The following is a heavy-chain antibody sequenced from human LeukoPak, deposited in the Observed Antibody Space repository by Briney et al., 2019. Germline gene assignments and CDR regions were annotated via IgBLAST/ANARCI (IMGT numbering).Heavy chain of an antibody. CDR2: INPSGGST. D-gene: IGHD6-13*01. Sequence: ASVKVSCKASGYTFTGYYMHWVRQAPGQGLEWVGIINPSGGSTSYAQKFQGRVTMTRDTSTSTVYMELSSLRSEDTAVYYCASASAAGWYFDYWGQGTLVTVSS. CDR3: ASASAAGWYFDY. V-gene: IGHV1-46*01. CDR1: GYTFTGYY. J-gene: IGHJ4*02.